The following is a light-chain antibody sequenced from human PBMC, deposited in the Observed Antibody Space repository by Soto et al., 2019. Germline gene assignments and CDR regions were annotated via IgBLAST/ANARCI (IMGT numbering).Light chain of an antibody. J-gene: IGKJ1*01. V-gene: IGKV3-20*01. CDR3: QQYGGSPQT. Sequence: EIVLTQSPGTLALSPGEGATLSCRASQSVSKYLAWYQQKPGQAPRLLIYGASSRATGIPDSFSGSGSGTDFTLTSSRLEPEDFAVYYCQQYGGSPQTFGQGTKVEIK. CDR2: GAS. CDR1: QSVSKY.